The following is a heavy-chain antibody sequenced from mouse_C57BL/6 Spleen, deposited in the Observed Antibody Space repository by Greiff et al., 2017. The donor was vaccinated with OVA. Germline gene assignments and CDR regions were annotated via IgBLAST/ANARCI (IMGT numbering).Heavy chain of an antibody. CDR1: GYTFTDYE. CDR2: IDPETGGT. D-gene: IGHD2-12*01. V-gene: IGHV1-15*01. CDR3: TRYSRYAMDY. Sequence: VKLQESGAELVRPGASVTLSCKASGYTFTDYEMHWVKQTPVHGLEWIGAIDPETGGTAYNQKFKGKAILTADKSSSTAYMELRSLTSEDSAVYYCTRYSRYAMDYWGQGTSVTVSS. J-gene: IGHJ4*01.